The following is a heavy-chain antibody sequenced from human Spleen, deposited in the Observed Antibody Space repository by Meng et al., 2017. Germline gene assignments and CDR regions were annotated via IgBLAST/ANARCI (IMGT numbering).Heavy chain of an antibody. CDR1: GGTFSSYD. CDR3: VKFDSGYDLDAFDI. J-gene: IGHJ3*02. D-gene: IGHD5-12*01. CDR2: MNPNSGNT. V-gene: IGHV1-8*02. Sequence: ASVKVSCKASGGTFSSYDINWVRQATGQGLEWMGWMNPNSGNTGYAQKFQGRVTMTRNTSISTAYMELSSLRSEDTAVYYCVKFDSGYDLDAFDIWGQGTMVTVSS.